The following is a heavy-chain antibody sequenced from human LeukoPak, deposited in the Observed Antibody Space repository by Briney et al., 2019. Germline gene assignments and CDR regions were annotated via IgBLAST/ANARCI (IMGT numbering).Heavy chain of an antibody. CDR1: GYTFTNYG. D-gene: IGHD3-22*01. V-gene: IGHV1-18*01. CDR2: ISVYNGNT. CDR3: ARDGYYDSSRYYGHFDY. J-gene: IGHJ4*02. Sequence: ASVQVSCKASGYTFTNYGISWVRQAPGQGLEWMGWISVYNGNTNYAQKLQGRVTMTTDTSTNTAYMELRSLTSDDTAVYYCARDGYYDSSRYYGHFDYWGQGTLVTVSS.